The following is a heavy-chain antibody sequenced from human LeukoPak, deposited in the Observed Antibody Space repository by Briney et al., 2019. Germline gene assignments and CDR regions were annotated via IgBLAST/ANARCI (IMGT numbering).Heavy chain of an antibody. CDR3: AKGTYDSRGHFDY. CDR1: GFTFSSYA. D-gene: IGHD3-22*01. J-gene: IGHJ4*02. CDR2: FSGSGSNT. V-gene: IGHV3-23*01. Sequence: GGSLRLSCAASGFTFSSYAMTWVRQAPGKGLEWVSGFSGSGSNTYYADSVKGRFTISRDNSKNTLYLQMNSLRAEDTAAYYCAKGTYDSRGHFDYWGQGTLVSVSS.